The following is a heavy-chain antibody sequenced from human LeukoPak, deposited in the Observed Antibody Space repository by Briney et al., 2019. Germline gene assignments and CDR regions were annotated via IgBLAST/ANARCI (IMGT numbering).Heavy chain of an antibody. V-gene: IGHV3-48*04. J-gene: IGHJ4*02. CDR1: GFTFSSYG. CDR3: VRGKQQPDF. Sequence: GGSLRLSCAASGFTFSSYGMNWVRQAPGKGLEWVSTVTSATSTEYYADSVKGRFTISRDNAKNSLFLQMNSLRGEDTGVYYCVRGKQQPDFWGQGTLVIVSS. D-gene: IGHD6-13*01. CDR2: VTSATSTE.